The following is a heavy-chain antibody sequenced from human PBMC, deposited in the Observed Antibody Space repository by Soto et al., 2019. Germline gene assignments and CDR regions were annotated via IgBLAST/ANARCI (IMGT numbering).Heavy chain of an antibody. J-gene: IGHJ4*02. CDR3: ARGSGGAGPFDY. D-gene: IGHD3-16*01. Sequence: GGSLRLSCAASGFTFSDYYMSWIRQAPGKGLEWASYISSSSSYTNYADSVKGRFTISRDNAKNSLYLQMNSLRAEDTAVYYCARGSGGAGPFDYWGQGTLVTVSS. CDR2: ISSSSSYT. CDR1: GFTFSDYY. V-gene: IGHV3-11*06.